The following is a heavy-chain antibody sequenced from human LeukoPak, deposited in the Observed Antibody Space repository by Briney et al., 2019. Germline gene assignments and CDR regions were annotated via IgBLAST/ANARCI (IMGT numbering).Heavy chain of an antibody. CDR3: AGPYGSNSGINY. CDR1: GFIFSTYW. Sequence: PGGSLRLSCEASGFIFSTYWMHWVRHAPGMGLVWVSRINPDGSSTTYADSVKGRFTISRDNAKNTLYLQMSSLRAEDTAVYYCAGPYGSNSGINYWGQGTLVTVSS. CDR2: INPDGSST. D-gene: IGHD4-17*01. V-gene: IGHV3-74*01. J-gene: IGHJ4*02.